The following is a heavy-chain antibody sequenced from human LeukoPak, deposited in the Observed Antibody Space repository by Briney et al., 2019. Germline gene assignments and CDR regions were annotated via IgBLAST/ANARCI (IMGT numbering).Heavy chain of an antibody. CDR3: ARPPRGYCSSTSCHSYAYFQY. CDR2: MNPNSGNT. V-gene: IGHV1-8*01. J-gene: IGHJ1*01. Sequence: GASVKVSCKASGYTFTSYDINWVRQATGQGLEWMGWMNPNSGNTGYAQKFQGRVTMTRNTSISTAYMELSSLRSEDTAVYYCARPPRGYCSSTSCHSYAYFQYWGQGTLVTVSS. D-gene: IGHD2-2*02. CDR1: GYTFTSYD.